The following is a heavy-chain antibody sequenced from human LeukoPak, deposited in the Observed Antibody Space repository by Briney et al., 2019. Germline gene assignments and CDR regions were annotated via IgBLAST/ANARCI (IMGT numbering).Heavy chain of an antibody. Sequence: PSETLSLTCAVSGGSISSNNWWSWVRQPPGKGLEWIGEFYHSGSTNSNPSLKSRVTISVDKSKNEFSLKLRSVTAADTAVYYCARLGGPGYCTGTSCRGNWFDPWGQGTLVTVSS. CDR2: FYHSGST. CDR3: ARLGGPGYCTGTSCRGNWFDP. CDR1: GGSISSNNW. D-gene: IGHD2-8*02. V-gene: IGHV4-4*02. J-gene: IGHJ5*02.